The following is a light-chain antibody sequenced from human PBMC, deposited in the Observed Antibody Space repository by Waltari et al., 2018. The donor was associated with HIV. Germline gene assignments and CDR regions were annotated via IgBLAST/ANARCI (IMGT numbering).Light chain of an antibody. CDR1: SSNIGSGY. CDR2: RNN. Sequence: QSVLTQPPSASGTPGQRVTISCSGNSSNIGSGYVYWYQQLPGTAPTLLIYRNNQRPSGVPDRFSGSKSGTSASLAISGLRSEDEADYYCAAWDHSLSGHVVFGGGTKLTVL. V-gene: IGLV1-47*01. CDR3: AAWDHSLSGHVV. J-gene: IGLJ2*01.